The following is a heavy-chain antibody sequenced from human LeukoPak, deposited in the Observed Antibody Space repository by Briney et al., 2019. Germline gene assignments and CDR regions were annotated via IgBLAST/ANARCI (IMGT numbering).Heavy chain of an antibody. J-gene: IGHJ4*02. CDR2: IQDDGSNK. CDR3: AKENSGSYFDY. D-gene: IGHD1-26*01. CDR1: GFTFSSYG. Sequence: GGSLRLSCAASGFTFSSYGMHWVRQAPGKGLEWVAFIQDDGSNKYYADSVKGRFTISRDNSKNTLYVQMNNLRAEDTAVYYCAKENSGSYFDYWGQGTLVTVSS. V-gene: IGHV3-30*02.